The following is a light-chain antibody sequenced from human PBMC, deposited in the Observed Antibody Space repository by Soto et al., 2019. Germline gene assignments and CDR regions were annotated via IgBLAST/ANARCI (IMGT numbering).Light chain of an antibody. CDR2: AAS. J-gene: IGKJ3*01. CDR3: QQYLRPPLT. CDR1: QSVDNC. Sequence: DIQMTQSPSSLSASVGDTVTLTCRASQSVDNCLKWYQQKPGKAPDLLIYAASTLQRGVPSRFSASGSGTDFTLTISSLQPEDFATYYCQQYLRPPLTFGPGTKVDIK. V-gene: IGKV1-39*01.